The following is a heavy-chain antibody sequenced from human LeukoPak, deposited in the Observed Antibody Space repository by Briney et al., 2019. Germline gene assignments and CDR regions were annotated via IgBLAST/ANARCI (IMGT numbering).Heavy chain of an antibody. CDR1: GGSISSGSYY. V-gene: IGHV4-61*02. D-gene: IGHD3-10*01. CDR3: ARDVMARGHFDY. J-gene: IGHJ4*02. Sequence: SQTLSLTCTVSGGSISSGSYYWSWLRQPAGKGLEWIGRIYTSGSTNYNPSLKSRVTISVDTSKNQFSLKLSSVTAADTAVYYCARDVMARGHFDYWGQGTLVTVSS. CDR2: IYTSGST.